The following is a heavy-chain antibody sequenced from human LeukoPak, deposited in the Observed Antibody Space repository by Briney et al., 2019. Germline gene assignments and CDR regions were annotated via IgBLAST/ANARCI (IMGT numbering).Heavy chain of an antibody. CDR2: INHSGST. CDR3: ARGPHPSPQMTTVTYYYYYGMDV. J-gene: IGHJ6*02. D-gene: IGHD4-17*01. Sequence: SETLSLTCAVYGGSFSGYYWSWIRQPPGKGLEWIGEINHSGSTNYNPSLKSRVTISVDTSKNQFSLKLSSVTAADTAVYYCARGPHPSPQMTTVTYYYYYGMDVWGQGTTVTVSS. CDR1: GGSFSGYY. V-gene: IGHV4-34*01.